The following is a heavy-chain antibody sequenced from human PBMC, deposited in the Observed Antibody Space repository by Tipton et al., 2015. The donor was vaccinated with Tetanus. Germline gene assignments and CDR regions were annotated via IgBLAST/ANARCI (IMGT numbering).Heavy chain of an antibody. V-gene: IGHV4-59*01. D-gene: IGHD1-14*01. CDR2: IYYSGST. CDR3: ARGTGDY. J-gene: IGHJ4*02. Sequence: LRLSCTVSGGSISSYYWSWIRQPPGKGLEWIGYIYYSGSTNYNPSLKSRVTISVDTSKNQFSLKLSSVTAADTAVYYCARGTGDYWGQGTRVTVSA. CDR1: GGSISSYY.